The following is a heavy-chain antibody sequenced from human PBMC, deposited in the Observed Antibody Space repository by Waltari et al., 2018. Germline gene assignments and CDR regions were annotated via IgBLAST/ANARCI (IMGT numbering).Heavy chain of an antibody. CDR1: GFTFSDYY. D-gene: IGHD6-19*01. Sequence: QVQLVESGGGLVKPGGSLRLSCAASGFTFSDYYMSWIRQAPGKGLEWVSSIGSSSSFIDYADSVRGRFTVSRDNAKNTLYLQMDTLRAEDTAVYYCAREGAEQWVVEDYGMDVWGQGTTVTVSS. V-gene: IGHV3-11*06. CDR3: AREGAEQWVVEDYGMDV. CDR2: IGSSSSFI. J-gene: IGHJ6*02.